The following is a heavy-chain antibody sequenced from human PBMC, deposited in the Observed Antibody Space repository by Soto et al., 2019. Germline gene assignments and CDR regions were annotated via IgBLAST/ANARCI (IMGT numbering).Heavy chain of an antibody. CDR1: GGSFSGYY. V-gene: IGHV4-34*01. J-gene: IGHJ6*03. Sequence: QVQLQQWGAGLLKPSETLSLTCAVYGGSFSGYYWSWIRQPPGKGLEWIGEINHSGTTNYNPSLKSRVTISVDTFKKQFSLKLSSVTAADTAVYYCAREPAYYDFWSGYQTLRNYYMDVWGKGTTVTVSS. D-gene: IGHD3-3*01. CDR3: AREPAYYDFWSGYQTLRNYYMDV. CDR2: INHSGTT.